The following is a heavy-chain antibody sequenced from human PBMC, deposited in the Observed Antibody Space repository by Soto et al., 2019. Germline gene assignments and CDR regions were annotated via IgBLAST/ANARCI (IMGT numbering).Heavy chain of an antibody. CDR2: ISYDGSNK. Sequence: QVQLVESGGGVVQPGRSLRLSCAASGFTFSSYGMHWVRQAPGKGLEWVAVISYDGSNKYCADSVKGRFTISRDNSKNTLYLQMNSLRAEDTAVYYCAKVVRYCSSTSCPPRFDPWGQGTLVTVSS. CDR3: AKVVRYCSSTSCPPRFDP. J-gene: IGHJ5*02. D-gene: IGHD2-2*01. CDR1: GFTFSSYG. V-gene: IGHV3-30*18.